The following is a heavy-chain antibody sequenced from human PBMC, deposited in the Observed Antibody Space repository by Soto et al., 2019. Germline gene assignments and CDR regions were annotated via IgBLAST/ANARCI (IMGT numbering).Heavy chain of an antibody. J-gene: IGHJ6*02. CDR1: GGSFSGYY. D-gene: IGHD6-19*01. CDR2: INHSGST. Sequence: SETLSLTCAVYGGSFSGYYWSWIRQPPGKGLEWIGEINHSGSTNYNPSLKSRVTISVDTSKNQFSLKLSSVTAADTAVYYCARGEIAVAGEGYSYYYYGMDVWGQGTTVTAP. CDR3: ARGEIAVAGEGYSYYYYGMDV. V-gene: IGHV4-34*01.